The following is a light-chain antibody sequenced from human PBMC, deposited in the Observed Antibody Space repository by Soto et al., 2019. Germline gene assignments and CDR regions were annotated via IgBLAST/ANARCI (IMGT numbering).Light chain of an antibody. CDR2: GAS. V-gene: IGKV3-20*01. Sequence: EILMTQSPATLSVSPGETVTFSCRASRSVSNRLAWYQHKPGQAPRLLIYGASSRATGIPDRFSGSGSGTDFTLTISRLEPEDFAVYYCQQYGSSRRTFGQGTKVDIK. J-gene: IGKJ1*01. CDR3: QQYGSSRRT. CDR1: RSVSNR.